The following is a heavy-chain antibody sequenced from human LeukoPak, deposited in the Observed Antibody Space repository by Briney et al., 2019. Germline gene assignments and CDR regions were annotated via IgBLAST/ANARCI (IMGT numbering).Heavy chain of an antibody. J-gene: IGHJ4*02. Sequence: GGSLRLSCVASGFPFSSYWMTWVRQAPGKGLEWVSGISGSGDNTYYVDSVKGRFTISRDNSKNTLYVQVNSLGTEDTAAYYCAKGSYYDSSGSFYFDYWGQGTLVTVSS. V-gene: IGHV3-23*01. D-gene: IGHD3-22*01. CDR2: ISGSGDNT. CDR1: GFPFSSYW. CDR3: AKGSYYDSSGSFYFDY.